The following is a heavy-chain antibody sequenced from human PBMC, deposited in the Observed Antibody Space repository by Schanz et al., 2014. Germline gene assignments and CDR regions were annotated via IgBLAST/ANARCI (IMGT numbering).Heavy chain of an antibody. CDR1: GYTFTTYY. J-gene: IGHJ4*02. CDR2: INPSSGTT. CDR3: AGDGEAAAGCDS. V-gene: IGHV1-46*03. Sequence: QVQLVQSGAEVKKPGVSVKVSCKASGYTFTTYYIHWVRQAPGQGLEWMGKINPSSGTTRIAQNYQGRLTVTRYTSTSTVNMERSSLRSEDTAVYYCAGDGEAAAGCDSWGQGTLVTDSA. D-gene: IGHD6-13*01.